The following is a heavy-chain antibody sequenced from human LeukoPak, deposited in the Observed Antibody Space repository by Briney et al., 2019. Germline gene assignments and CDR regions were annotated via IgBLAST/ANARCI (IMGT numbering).Heavy chain of an antibody. CDR3: ARLSEGTDY. D-gene: IGHD3-10*01. CDR2: INHRGRT. CDR1: GGSFSAYY. J-gene: IGHJ4*01. Sequence: SETLSLTCAVYGGSFSAYYWTWIRQPPGKGLEWTGEINHRGRTNYNPSLRSRVTMSVDTSRNQFSLQLSSVTAADTAVYYCARLSEGTDYWGHGTLVTVSS. V-gene: IGHV4-34*01.